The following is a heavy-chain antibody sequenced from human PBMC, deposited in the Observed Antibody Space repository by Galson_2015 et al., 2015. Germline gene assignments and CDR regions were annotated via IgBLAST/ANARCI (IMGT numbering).Heavy chain of an antibody. J-gene: IGHJ3*02. CDR2: IYYRGTT. V-gene: IGHV4-59*12. CDR3: ARDANDAFDI. CDR1: GDSLSSYY. Sequence: SETLSLTCTVSGDSLSSYYWNWIRQPPGEGLEWIGYIYYRGTTSYNSFLKSRVTMSVDASKNQFSLNLTSVTAADTAVYYCARDANDAFDIWGQGRMVTVSP.